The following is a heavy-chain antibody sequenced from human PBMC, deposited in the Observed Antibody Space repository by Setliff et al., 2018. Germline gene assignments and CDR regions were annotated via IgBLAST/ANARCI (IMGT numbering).Heavy chain of an antibody. V-gene: IGHV4-34*01. D-gene: IGHD6-19*01. CDR3: ARDRVLYSSGWYDS. Sequence: PSETLSLTCAVYGGSFTDYYWSWIRQSPGKGLEWIGEIDHGGSTNRNPALKSRVTISVDTSKNQFSLKLTSVTAADTAVYYCARDRVLYSSGWYDSWSQGTLVTVS. CDR1: GGSFTDYY. CDR2: IDHGGST. J-gene: IGHJ5*01.